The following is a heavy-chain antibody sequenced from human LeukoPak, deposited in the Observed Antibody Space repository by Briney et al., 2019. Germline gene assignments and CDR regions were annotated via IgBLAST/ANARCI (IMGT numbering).Heavy chain of an antibody. CDR1: GFTFSSYA. V-gene: IGHV3-23*01. D-gene: IGHD6-19*01. CDR2: ISGSGGST. Sequence: GGSLRLSCAASGFTFSSYAMSWVRQAPGKGLEWVSAISGSGGSTYYADSVKGRFTISRDNSKNTLYLQMNSLRAEDTAVYYCAKDLEGSGWYQGYFDYWGQGTLVTASS. CDR3: AKDLEGSGWYQGYFDY. J-gene: IGHJ4*02.